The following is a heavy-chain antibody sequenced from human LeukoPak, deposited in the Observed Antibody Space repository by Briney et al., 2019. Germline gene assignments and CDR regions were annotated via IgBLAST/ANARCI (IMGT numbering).Heavy chain of an antibody. V-gene: IGHV3-7*01. CDR1: GFTFSRYW. CDR3: ANYYDSSGYYALDM. CDR2: INEDGSEN. J-gene: IGHJ3*02. D-gene: IGHD3-22*01. Sequence: GGSLRLSCAASGFTFSRYWMSWVRQAPGKGLEWVANINEDGSENNYVDSVKGRFTISRDNAKNSLYLEMNSLTAEDTAVYYCANYYDSSGYYALDMWGQGTMVTVSP.